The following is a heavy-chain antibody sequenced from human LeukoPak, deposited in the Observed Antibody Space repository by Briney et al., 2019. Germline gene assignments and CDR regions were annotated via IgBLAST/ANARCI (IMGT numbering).Heavy chain of an antibody. CDR2: IIPIFGTA. CDR3: AREVSSPRGYFDY. V-gene: IGHV1-69*13. Sequence: SVKVSCKASGGTFSSCAISWVRQAPGQGLEWMGGIIPIFGTANYAQKFQGRVTITADESTSTAYMELSSLRSEDTAVYYCAREVSSPRGYFDYWGQGTLVTVSS. D-gene: IGHD3-16*01. J-gene: IGHJ4*02. CDR1: GGTFSSCA.